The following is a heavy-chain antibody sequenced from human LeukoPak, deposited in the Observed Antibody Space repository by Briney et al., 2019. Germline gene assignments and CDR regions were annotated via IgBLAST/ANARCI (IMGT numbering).Heavy chain of an antibody. CDR2: INTNTGNP. CDR3: ARDNAGNIDY. CDR1: GYTFTSNA. Sequence: GASVKVSCTASGYTFTSNAMNWVRQAPGQGLELMGWINTNTGNPTYAQGFTGRFVFSLDTSVSTAYLQISSLKAEDTAVYYCARDNAGNIDYWGQGTLVTVSS. D-gene: IGHD2/OR15-2a*01. V-gene: IGHV7-4-1*02. J-gene: IGHJ4*02.